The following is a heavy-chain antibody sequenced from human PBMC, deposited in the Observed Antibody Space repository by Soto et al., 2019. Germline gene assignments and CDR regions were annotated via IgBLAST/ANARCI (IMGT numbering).Heavy chain of an antibody. CDR3: ARRDTSGFLRYFDN. J-gene: IGHJ4*02. V-gene: IGHV1-69*06. Sequence: ASVKVSCKASGGTLSSFINYPINWVRQAPGQGLEWMGGVVPNVGTVNYAQKFQGRVTITADKSTGTAYMELSSLRSEDTALYYCARRDTSGFLRYFDNWGQGTLVTVSS. D-gene: IGHD3-3*01. CDR1: GGTLSSFINYP. CDR2: VVPNVGTV.